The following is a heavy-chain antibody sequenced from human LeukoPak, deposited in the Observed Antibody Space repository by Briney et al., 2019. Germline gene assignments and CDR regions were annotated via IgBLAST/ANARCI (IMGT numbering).Heavy chain of an antibody. CDR3: SGRDSSRSPRAY. CDR1: GLTFTDFW. J-gene: IGHJ4*02. D-gene: IGHD6-13*01. CDR2: INPDGNEK. Sequence: GGSLRLSCAASGLTFTDFWMNWVRLAPGRGLEWRANINPDGNEKYYVDSVKGRFAMSRDNAKNEVYLEMNSLGAEDTGVYYCSGRDSSRSPRAYWGQGTLVSVSS. V-gene: IGHV3-7*01.